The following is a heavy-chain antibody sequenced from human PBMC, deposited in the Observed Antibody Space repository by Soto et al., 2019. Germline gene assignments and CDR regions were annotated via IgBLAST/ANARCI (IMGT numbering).Heavy chain of an antibody. V-gene: IGHV1-2*02. CDR3: ARETVLAAAGKSNWFDP. CDR2: INPNSGGT. CDR1: GYTFTGYY. D-gene: IGHD6-13*01. Sequence: QVPLVQSGAEVKKPGASVKVSCKASGYTFTGYYMHWVRQAPGQGLEWMGWINPNSGGTNYAQKFQGRVTMTRDTSISTAYMELSRLRSDDTAVYYCARETVLAAAGKSNWFDPWGQGTLVTVSS. J-gene: IGHJ5*02.